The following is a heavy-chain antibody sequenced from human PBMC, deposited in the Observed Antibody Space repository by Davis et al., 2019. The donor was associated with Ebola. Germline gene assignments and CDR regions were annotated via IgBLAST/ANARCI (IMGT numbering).Heavy chain of an antibody. CDR1: GYTFTSYG. CDR3: ARDGHIIQLGI. CDR2: ISAYNGNT. Sequence: AASVKVSCKASGYTFTSYGISWVRQAPGQGLEWMGWISAYNGNTNYAQKFQGRVTITADKSTSTAYMELSSLRSEDTAVYYCARDGHIIQLGIWGQGTMVTVSS. V-gene: IGHV1-18*01. D-gene: IGHD5-18*01. J-gene: IGHJ3*02.